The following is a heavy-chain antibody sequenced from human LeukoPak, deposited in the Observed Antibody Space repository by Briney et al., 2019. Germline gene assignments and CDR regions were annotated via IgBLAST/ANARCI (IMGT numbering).Heavy chain of an antibody. V-gene: IGHV3-23*01. CDR3: AKWGGYDVLTGYYDPDN. J-gene: IGHJ4*02. D-gene: IGHD3-9*01. Sequence: GGSLRLSCAASGFIFSNYSMRWAREAPGKGLEWGPAIVGSGANTYCADAAGGRITFSSDNTTNTLYLQMNRLRAEDTAVYYLAKWGGYDVLTGYYDPDNWGQGTLVTVSS. CDR2: IVGSGANT. CDR1: GFIFSNYS.